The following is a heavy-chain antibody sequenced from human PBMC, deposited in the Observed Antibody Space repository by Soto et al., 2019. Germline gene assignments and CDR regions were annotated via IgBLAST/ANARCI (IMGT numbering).Heavy chain of an antibody. J-gene: IGHJ6*02. Sequence: QVQLVESGGGVVQPGRSLRLSGATSGFTFSNHGMHWVREAPGKGLEWVAVIWYDGSDKYYADSVKGRCTISRDNSKNTLYLQMNSLRAEDTAVYYCARGNFNYYYGMDVWGQGTTVTVSS. CDR2: IWYDGSDK. V-gene: IGHV3-33*01. CDR1: GFTFSNHG. CDR3: ARGNFNYYYGMDV.